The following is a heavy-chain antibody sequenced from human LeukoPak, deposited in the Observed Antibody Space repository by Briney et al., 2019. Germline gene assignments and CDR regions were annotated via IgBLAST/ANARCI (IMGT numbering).Heavy chain of an antibody. D-gene: IGHD7-27*01. CDR2: IYYSGNT. CDR1: GGSISSHY. CDR3: TRHTWGLGSYH. V-gene: IGHV4-59*08. Sequence: SETLSLTCTVSGGSISSHYLGWIRQPPGKGLEWIGWIYYSGNTKYNTSLKSRVTISLDTSKNQFPLSLTSVTAADTAVYYCTRHTWGLGSYHWGQGTLVTVSS. J-gene: IGHJ5*02.